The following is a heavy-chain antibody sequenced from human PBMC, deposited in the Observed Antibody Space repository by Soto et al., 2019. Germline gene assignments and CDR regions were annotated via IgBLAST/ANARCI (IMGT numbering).Heavy chain of an antibody. Sequence: QVQLVQSGAEVKKSGASVKVSCKASGYTFTSYGISWVRQAPGQGLEWMGWISAYNGNTSYEQKPQGRVTMTTDTSTSTAYMELRSLRSDDTAVYYCATGWFGEFVYYFDYWGQGTLVTVSS. J-gene: IGHJ4*02. CDR1: GYTFTSYG. CDR2: ISAYNGNT. D-gene: IGHD3-10*01. CDR3: ATGWFGEFVYYFDY. V-gene: IGHV1-18*01.